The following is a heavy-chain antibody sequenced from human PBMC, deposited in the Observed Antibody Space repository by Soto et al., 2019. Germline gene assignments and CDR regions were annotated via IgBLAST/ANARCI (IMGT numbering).Heavy chain of an antibody. CDR1: GFTFSHYG. J-gene: IGHJ4*02. V-gene: IGHV3-48*03. Sequence: EVELVESGGGLVQPGGSLRLSCAASGFTFSHYGMNWARQAPGRGLEWVTHINSGGGTKSYSDSVKGRFTISRDDAKNTLYLQMNSLRAADTAIYYCARDPEGINDFDYWGQGTLVTVSS. CDR2: INSGGGTK. D-gene: IGHD2-21*01. CDR3: ARDPEGINDFDY.